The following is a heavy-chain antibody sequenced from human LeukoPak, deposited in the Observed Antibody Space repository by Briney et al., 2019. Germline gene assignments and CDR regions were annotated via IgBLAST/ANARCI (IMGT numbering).Heavy chain of an antibody. J-gene: IGHJ5*02. CDR2: IKQDGSEK. D-gene: IGHD5-24*01. CDR1: GFTFSNYW. V-gene: IGHV3-7*05. Sequence: GGSLRLSCAASGFTFSNYWMIWVRQAPEKGLEWVGNIKQDGSEKRYADSVRGRFSISRDNAQTSLYLQMNSLRAEDTAVYYCARASDPWLQLTWGQGTLVTVSS. CDR3: ARASDPWLQLT.